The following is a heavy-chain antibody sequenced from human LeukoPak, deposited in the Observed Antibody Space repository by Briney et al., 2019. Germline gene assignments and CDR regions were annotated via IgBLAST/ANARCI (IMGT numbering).Heavy chain of an antibody. Sequence: GGSLRLSCAASGFTFSSYSMNWVRRAPGKGLEWVSYISSSSNTIYYADSVKGRFTISRDNAKNSLYLQMNSLRAEDTAVYYCARGYCSGGSCRYYYYYMDVWGKGTTVTVSS. V-gene: IGHV3-48*01. D-gene: IGHD2-15*01. CDR3: ARGYCSGGSCRYYYYYMDV. J-gene: IGHJ6*03. CDR2: ISSSSNTI. CDR1: GFTFSSYS.